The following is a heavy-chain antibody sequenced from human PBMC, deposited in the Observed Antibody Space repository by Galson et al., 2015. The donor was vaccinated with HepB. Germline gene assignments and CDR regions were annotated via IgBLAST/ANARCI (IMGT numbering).Heavy chain of an antibody. V-gene: IGHV1-69*06. Sequence: SVKVSCKASGGTFSSYAISWVRQAPGQGLEWMGGIIPIFGTANYAQKFQGRVTITADKSTSTAYMELSSLRSEDTAVYYCARIPAAMPDLYYYGMDVWGQGTTVTVSS. J-gene: IGHJ6*02. CDR3: ARIPAAMPDLYYYGMDV. D-gene: IGHD2-2*01. CDR1: GGTFSSYA. CDR2: IIPIFGTA.